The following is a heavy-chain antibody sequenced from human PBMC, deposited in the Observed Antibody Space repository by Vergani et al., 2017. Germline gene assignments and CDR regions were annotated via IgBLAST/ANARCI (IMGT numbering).Heavy chain of an antibody. CDR1: GFTFSSYW. CDR3: AGDRGAFGYFDY. V-gene: IGHV3-7*01. CDR2: IKQDGSEK. J-gene: IGHJ4*02. Sequence: EVQLVESGGGLVQPGGSLRLPCAASGFTFSSYWMSWVRQVPGKGLQWVANIKQDGSEKNYVDSVKGRFTISRDNTKNSLYLQMNSLRVEDTAVFYCAGDRGAFGYFDYWGQGTPVTVSS. D-gene: IGHD3-3*02.